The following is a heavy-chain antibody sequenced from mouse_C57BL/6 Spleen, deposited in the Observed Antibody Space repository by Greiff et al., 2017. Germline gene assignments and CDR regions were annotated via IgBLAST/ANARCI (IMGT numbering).Heavy chain of an antibody. V-gene: IGHV1-9*01. CDR3: SRKANWDVEHYFDY. Sequence: QVQLQQSGAELMKPGASVKLSCKATGYTFTGYWIEWVKQRPGHGLEWIGEIFPGSGSTNYNEKFKGKATFTADTSSNTAYMQLSILTTEDSAIYYCSRKANWDVEHYFDYWGQGTTLTVSS. J-gene: IGHJ2*01. CDR1: GYTFTGYW. CDR2: IFPGSGST. D-gene: IGHD4-1*01.